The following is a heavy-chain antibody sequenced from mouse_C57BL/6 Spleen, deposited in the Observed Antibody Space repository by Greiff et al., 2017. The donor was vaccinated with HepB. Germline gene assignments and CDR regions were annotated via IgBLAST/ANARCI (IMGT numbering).Heavy chain of an antibody. CDR2: ISDGGSYT. CDR1: GFTFSSYA. V-gene: IGHV5-4*01. Sequence: EVHLVESGGGLVKPGGSLKLSCAASGFTFSSYAMSWVRQTPEKRLEWVATISDGGSYTYYPDNVKGRFTISRDNAKNNLYLQMSHLKSEDTAMYYCARDSSLYYGYDVYFDYWGQGTTLTVSS. D-gene: IGHD2-2*01. J-gene: IGHJ2*01. CDR3: ARDSSLYYGYDVYFDY.